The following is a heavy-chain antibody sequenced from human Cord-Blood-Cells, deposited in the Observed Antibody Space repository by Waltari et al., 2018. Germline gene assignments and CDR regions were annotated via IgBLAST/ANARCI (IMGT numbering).Heavy chain of an antibody. CDR3: ARVPRLGRDAFDI. J-gene: IGHJ3*02. CDR2: INHSGST. V-gene: IGHV4-34*01. D-gene: IGHD6-19*01. CDR1: GGSFSGYY. Sequence: QVQLQQWGAGLLKPSETLSLTCAVYGGSFSGYYWSWIRKPPGKGLGLIGEINHSGSTNYNPALKSRFTISVDTSKNQFSLKLSSVTAADTAVYYCARVPRLGRDAFDIWGQGTMVTVSS.